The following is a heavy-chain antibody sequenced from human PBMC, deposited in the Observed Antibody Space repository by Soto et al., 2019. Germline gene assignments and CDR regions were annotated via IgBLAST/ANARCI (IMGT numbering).Heavy chain of an antibody. CDR3: LNIPHY. CDR2: IIPILGIA. V-gene: IGHV1-69*02. J-gene: IGHJ4*02. Sequence: QVQLVQSGAEVKKPGSSVKVSCKASGGTFSSYTITWVRQAPGQGLEWMGRIIPILGIANYAQKFQGRVTITADQSTGTAYIELSSLRSEGTAVYYCLNIPHYWGQGTLVTVSA. CDR1: GGTFSSYT.